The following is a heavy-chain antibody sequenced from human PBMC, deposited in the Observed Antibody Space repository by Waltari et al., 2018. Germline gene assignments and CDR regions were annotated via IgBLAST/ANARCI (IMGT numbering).Heavy chain of an antibody. CDR2: FNPENGEN. Sequence: QVQLVQSGAEVKKPGASVKVSCKVSGYTLTELSMHWVRQAPGKGLEWMGGFNPENGENIYAQKFQGRVTMTEDTSTDTAYMELSSLRSEETAVYYCATLPPYSSGWGYFDYWGQGTLVTVSS. D-gene: IGHD6-19*01. V-gene: IGHV1-24*01. CDR1: GYTLTELS. CDR3: ATLPPYSSGWGYFDY. J-gene: IGHJ4*02.